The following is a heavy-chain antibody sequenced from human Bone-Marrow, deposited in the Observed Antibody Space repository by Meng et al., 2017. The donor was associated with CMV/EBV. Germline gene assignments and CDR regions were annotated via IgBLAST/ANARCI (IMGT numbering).Heavy chain of an antibody. CDR2: INPNSGGT. CDR1: GYTFTGYY. CDR3: ARGSYYYDSSGAADY. J-gene: IGHJ4*02. D-gene: IGHD3-22*01. V-gene: IGHV1-2*02. Sequence: ASVKVSCKASGYTFTGYYMHWVRQAPGQGLEWMGWINPNSGGTNYAQKFQGRVTMTRDTSISTAYMELSRLRSDDTAVYYCARGSYYYDSSGAADYWGQGPLVTVSS.